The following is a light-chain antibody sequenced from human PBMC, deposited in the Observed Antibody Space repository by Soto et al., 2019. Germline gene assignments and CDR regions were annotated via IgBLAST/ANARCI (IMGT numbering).Light chain of an antibody. CDR2: DDS. Sequence: SYELAQPPSVSVAPGQTARITCGGNSIGSNSVHWYRQKPGQAPVLVVRDDSDRPSGIPERFSGSHSGSTAALTISRVEAGDEADYYCQVWDSSSDRPVIFGGGTKVTVL. CDR3: QVWDSSSDRPVI. J-gene: IGLJ2*01. V-gene: IGLV3-21*02. CDR1: SIGSNS.